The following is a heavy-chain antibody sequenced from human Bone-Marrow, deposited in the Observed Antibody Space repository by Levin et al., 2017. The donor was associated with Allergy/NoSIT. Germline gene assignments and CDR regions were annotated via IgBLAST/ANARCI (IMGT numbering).Heavy chain of an antibody. Sequence: SETLSLTCTVSGGSISSSSYYWGWIRQPPGKGLEWIGSIHYDGTTYYNPSLKSRVTISLDTSKNQFSLKLSSVTAADTAIYYCARPEGTLVRGVIWFDPWGQGTLVTVSS. V-gene: IGHV4-39*01. CDR2: IHYDGTT. J-gene: IGHJ5*02. D-gene: IGHD3-10*01. CDR1: GGSISSSSYY. CDR3: ARPEGTLVRGVIWFDP.